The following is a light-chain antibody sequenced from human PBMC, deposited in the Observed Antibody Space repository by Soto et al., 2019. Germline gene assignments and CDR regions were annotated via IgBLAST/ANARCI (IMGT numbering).Light chain of an antibody. CDR3: QQYGSSPAT. CDR1: QSVSSN. CDR2: GAS. V-gene: IGKV3-20*01. Sequence: EIVMTQSPATLSVSPGERATLSCRASQSVSSNLAWYQQKPGQAPRLLIYGASTRATGIPDRFSGSGSGTDFTLTISRLEPEDFAVYYCQQYGSSPATFGGGTKVDSK. J-gene: IGKJ4*01.